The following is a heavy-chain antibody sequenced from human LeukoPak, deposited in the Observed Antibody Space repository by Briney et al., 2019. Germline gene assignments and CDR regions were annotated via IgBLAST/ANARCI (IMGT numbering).Heavy chain of an antibody. J-gene: IGHJ3*02. D-gene: IGHD2-21*02. CDR3: ARQPYCGGDCSSGAFDI. CDR2: INHSGST. Sequence: SETLSLTCAVYGGSFSGYYWSWIRQPPGKGLEWIGGINHSGSTNYNPSLKSRVTISVDTSKNQFSLKLSSVTAADTAVYYCARQPYCGGDCSSGAFDIWGQGTMVTVSS. CDR1: GGSFSGYY. V-gene: IGHV4-34*01.